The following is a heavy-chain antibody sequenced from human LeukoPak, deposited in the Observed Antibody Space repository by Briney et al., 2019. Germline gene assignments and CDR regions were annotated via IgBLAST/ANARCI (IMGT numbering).Heavy chain of an antibody. Sequence: GGSLRLSCAASGFIFRNVWMNWVRQAPGKGLEWVGRIQSETDGGTTDYAAPMKGRFTISRDDSKMMLYSQMNSLQTEDTAVYFCTTVLGGLRFFDHWGQGTAVTVSS. J-gene: IGHJ4*02. CDR2: IQSETDGGTT. CDR3: TTVLGGLRFFDH. CDR1: GFIFRNVW. V-gene: IGHV3-15*07.